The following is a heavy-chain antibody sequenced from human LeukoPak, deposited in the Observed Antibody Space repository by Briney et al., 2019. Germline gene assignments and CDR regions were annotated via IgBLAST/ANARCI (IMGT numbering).Heavy chain of an antibody. CDR3: ARDGDGGLGSDY. CDR1: GFTFSNYS. V-gene: IGHV3-48*02. J-gene: IGHJ4*02. CDR2: ISRSSSTI. D-gene: IGHD4-23*01. Sequence: GGSLTLSCAASGFTFSNYSMHWVRQAPGKGLEWVSYISRSSSTIYYADSVKGRFTISRDNAKNSLYLQMNSLRDEDTAVYYCARDGDGGLGSDYWGQGTLVTV.